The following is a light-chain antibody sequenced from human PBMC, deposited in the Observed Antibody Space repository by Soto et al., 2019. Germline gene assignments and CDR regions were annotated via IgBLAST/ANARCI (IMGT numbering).Light chain of an antibody. CDR2: AAS. Sequence: QMTQSPSSLSASVGEKIIITCRASRDVGSDVSWYQQKPGQAPKLLIYAASNLYTGVPSRFSGSRSGTEFTLTISSLQSEDFAVYYCQQYNSWPLTFGGGTKVEIK. J-gene: IGKJ4*01. CDR1: RDVGSD. V-gene: IGKV1-17*01. CDR3: QQYNSWPLT.